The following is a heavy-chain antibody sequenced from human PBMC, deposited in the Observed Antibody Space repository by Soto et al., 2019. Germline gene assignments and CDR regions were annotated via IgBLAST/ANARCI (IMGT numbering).Heavy chain of an antibody. Sequence: SETLSLTCTVSGDTITSFSWTWIRQSAGKGLEWIGRISTTGNTHYNPSLESRVTMSLDTSKNQFSLKLTSVTAADTAVYYCEGESGENWSYEAYWGQGTMVTVSS. J-gene: IGHJ4*02. CDR1: GDTITSFS. V-gene: IGHV4-4*07. D-gene: IGHD1-7*01. CDR2: ISTTGNT. CDR3: EGESGENWSYEAY.